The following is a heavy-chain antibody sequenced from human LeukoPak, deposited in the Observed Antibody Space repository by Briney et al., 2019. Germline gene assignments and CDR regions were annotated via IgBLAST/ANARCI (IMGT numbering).Heavy chain of an antibody. CDR3: ARQVAYCGGDCYLNWFDP. CDR2: IYYSGST. J-gene: IGHJ5*02. V-gene: IGHV4-39*01. Sequence: PSETLSLTCTVSGGSISSSHYQWGWIRQPPGKGLEWIGNIYYSGSTSSNPSLKSRVSISVDTSKNQFSLKLSSVTAADTAVYYCARQVAYCGGDCYLNWFDPWGQGTLVTVSS. CDR1: GGSISSSHYQ. D-gene: IGHD2-21*02.